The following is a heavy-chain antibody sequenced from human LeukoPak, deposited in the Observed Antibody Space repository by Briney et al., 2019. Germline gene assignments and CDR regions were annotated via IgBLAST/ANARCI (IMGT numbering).Heavy chain of an antibody. V-gene: IGHV3-23*01. CDR3: ATDRNYYDSSGYAFS. Sequence: PGGSLRLSCAASGFTFSSYAMSWVRQAPGKGLEWVSAISGSGGSTYYADSVKGRFTISRDNSKNTLHLQMNSLRAEDTAVYYCATDRNYYDSSGYAFSWGQGTLVTVSS. CDR1: GFTFSSYA. J-gene: IGHJ5*02. D-gene: IGHD3-22*01. CDR2: ISGSGGST.